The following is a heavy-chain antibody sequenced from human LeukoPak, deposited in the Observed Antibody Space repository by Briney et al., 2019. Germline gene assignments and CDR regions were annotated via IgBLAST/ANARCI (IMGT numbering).Heavy chain of an antibody. CDR1: GGSISSYY. D-gene: IGHD2-15*01. J-gene: IGHJ4*02. CDR3: TRNSCPSGTCYDNRGYFDY. CDR2: IYTSGST. V-gene: IGHV4-4*07. Sequence: SETLSLTCAVSGGSISSYYWSWIRQPAGKGLEWIGRIYTSGSTNYNPSLKSRVTISVDTSKNQFSLKLSSVTAADTAVYYCTRNSCPSGTCYDNRGYFDYWGQGTLVTVSS.